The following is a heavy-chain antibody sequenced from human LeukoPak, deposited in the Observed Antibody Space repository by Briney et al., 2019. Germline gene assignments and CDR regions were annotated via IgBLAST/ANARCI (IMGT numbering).Heavy chain of an antibody. CDR1: GFTFSSYG. CDR3: VRVTHSSYSYGYGHGDY. D-gene: IGHD5-18*01. V-gene: IGHV3-33*01. J-gene: IGHJ4*02. CDR2: IWYDGSNK. Sequence: GGSLRLSCAASGFTFSSYGTHWVRQAPGKGLEWVAVIWYDGSNKYYADSVKGRFTISRDNSKNTLYLQMNSLRAEDTAVYYCVRVTHSSYSYGYGHGDYWGRGTLVTVSS.